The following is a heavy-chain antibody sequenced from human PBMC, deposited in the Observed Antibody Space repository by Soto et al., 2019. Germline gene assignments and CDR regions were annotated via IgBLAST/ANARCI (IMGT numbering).Heavy chain of an antibody. CDR3: ARGGYGDYYFDY. V-gene: IGHV1-8*01. Sequence: QVQLVQSGAEVKKPGASVKVSCKASGYTITNYDINWVRQATGQGLEWMGWMNPNSGNTGYAQKFQGRVTMTRNTALSTAYMELSSLTSEDPAVFFRARGGYGDYYFDYWGQGTLVTVSS. CDR2: MNPNSGNT. D-gene: IGHD4-17*01. J-gene: IGHJ4*02. CDR1: GYTITNYD.